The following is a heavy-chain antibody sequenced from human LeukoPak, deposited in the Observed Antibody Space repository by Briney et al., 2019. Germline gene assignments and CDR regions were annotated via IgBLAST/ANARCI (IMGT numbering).Heavy chain of an antibody. V-gene: IGHV4-61*01. J-gene: IGHJ4*02. CDR3: ARDRVGATRY. D-gene: IGHD1-26*01. Sequence: NSSETLSLTCTVSGGSISSSSYYWSWIRQPPGKGLEWIGYIYYSGSTNYNPSLKSRVTISVDTSKNQFSLKLSSVTAADTAVYYCARDRVGATRYWGQGTLVTVSS. CDR1: GGSISSSSYY. CDR2: IYYSGST.